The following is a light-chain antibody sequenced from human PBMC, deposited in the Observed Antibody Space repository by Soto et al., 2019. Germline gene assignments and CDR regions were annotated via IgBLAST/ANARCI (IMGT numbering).Light chain of an antibody. V-gene: IGLV2-14*01. CDR2: DVS. Sequence: QSALTQPASVSGSPGQSITISCTGTSSDVGGYNYVSWYQQHPGKAPKLMIYDVSNRPSGVSNRFSGSKSGNTASLTISGLQAEDEADYYCSSYISSNPLVVFGGGTKLTVL. CDR3: SSYISSNPLVV. CDR1: SSDVGGYNY. J-gene: IGLJ2*01.